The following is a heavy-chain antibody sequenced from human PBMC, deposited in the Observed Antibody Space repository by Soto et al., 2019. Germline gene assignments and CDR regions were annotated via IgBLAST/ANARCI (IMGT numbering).Heavy chain of an antibody. D-gene: IGHD3-9*01. J-gene: IGHJ4*02. CDR2: IYYRGNA. CDR1: DDAVNGDKYY. V-gene: IGHV4-39*01. Sequence: SETLWLTGSVADDAVNGDKYYLGWIRQPPGKGLEWIGSIYYRGNAYYNPSLQTRVTISLDKSKSQFSLKLNSVTAADSAVYFCARLEGLATISYYFDFWGPGALVTVSS. CDR3: ARLEGLATISYYFDF.